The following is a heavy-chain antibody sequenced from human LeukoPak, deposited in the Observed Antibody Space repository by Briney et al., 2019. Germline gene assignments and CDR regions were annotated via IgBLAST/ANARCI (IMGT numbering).Heavy chain of an antibody. CDR2: IHSGGST. D-gene: IGHD4-17*01. V-gene: IGHV3-53*01. CDR3: AKTLTYYFDY. Sequence: PGGSLRLSCAASGFTVSSNYMSWVRQAPGKGLEWVSVIHSGGSTYYADSVKGRFTISRDNSKNTLYLQMNSLRAEDTAVYYCAKTLTYYFDYWGQGTLVAVSS. J-gene: IGHJ4*02. CDR1: GFTVSSNY.